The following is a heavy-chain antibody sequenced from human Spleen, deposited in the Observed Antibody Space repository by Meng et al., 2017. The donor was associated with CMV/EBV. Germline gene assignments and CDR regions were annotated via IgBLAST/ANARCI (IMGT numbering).Heavy chain of an antibody. CDR3: ARGASCNITSCYLFATFFNL. V-gene: IGHV1-2*02. D-gene: IGHD2-2*01. J-gene: IGHJ3*01. CDR1: GYSLTDYY. Sequence: ASVKVSCKTSGYSLTDYYMHWVRQAPGKGLEWMAWINPKTGVTKYSQNLQGRVTLTRDTSITTAYMELNRLKSDDTAVYYCARGASCNITSCYLFATFFNLWGPGTMVTVSS. CDR2: INPKTGVT.